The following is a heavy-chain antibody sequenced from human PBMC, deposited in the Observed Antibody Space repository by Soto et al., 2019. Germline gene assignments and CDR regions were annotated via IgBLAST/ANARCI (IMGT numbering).Heavy chain of an antibody. J-gene: IGHJ6*02. CDR2: IYYSGST. CDR1: GGSISSYC. V-gene: IGHV4-59*01. CDR3: AREQNCSGGSCYPIVGYYGMDV. D-gene: IGHD2-15*01. Sequence: SETLSLTCTVSGGSISSYCWSWIRQPPGKGLEWIGYIYYSGSTNYNPSLKSRVTISVDTSKNQFSLKLSSVTAADTAVYYCAREQNCSGGSCYPIVGYYGMDVWGQGTTVTVSS.